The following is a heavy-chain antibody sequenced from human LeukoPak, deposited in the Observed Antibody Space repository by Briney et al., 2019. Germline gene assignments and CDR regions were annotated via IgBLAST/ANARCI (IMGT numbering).Heavy chain of an antibody. J-gene: IGHJ5*02. D-gene: IGHD3-22*01. V-gene: IGHV4-39*01. CDR2: MYYSGST. Sequence: SETLSLTCTVSGGSISSSSYYWGWIRQPPGKGLEWIVSMYYSGSTYYNPSRKSRVTITVNKAKNQFSLKLSSVTAADTAVYYCATTRSYYYDSSGYCLTWGQGTLVTVSS. CDR3: ATTRSYYYDSSGYCLT. CDR1: GGSISSSSYY.